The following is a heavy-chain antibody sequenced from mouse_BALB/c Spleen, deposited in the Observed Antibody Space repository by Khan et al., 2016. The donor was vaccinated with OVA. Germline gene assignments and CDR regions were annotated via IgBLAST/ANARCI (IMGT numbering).Heavy chain of an antibody. CDR1: GYSITSNYA. CDR3: ARGNYYGYAMDY. J-gene: IGHJ4*01. CDR2: ISYSDRT. D-gene: IGHD1-1*01. Sequence: EVQLQESGPGLVKPSQSLSLTCTVTGYSITSNYAWNWIRQFPGNKLEWMGYISYSDRTSYNPSLKSRISITRDTSKNQFFLQLNSVTTEDTATYYCARGNYYGYAMDYWGQGTSVTVSS. V-gene: IGHV3-2*02.